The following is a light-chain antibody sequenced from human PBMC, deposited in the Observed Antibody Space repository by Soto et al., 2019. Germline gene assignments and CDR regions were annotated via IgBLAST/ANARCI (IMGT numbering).Light chain of an antibody. CDR3: QQSYSTPRT. J-gene: IGKJ1*01. CDR1: QSISSY. Sequence: DIQMTQSPSSLSASVGDRVTIICRASQSISSYLNWYQQKPAKAPKLLIYAASSLQSGVPSRFSGSGSGTDFTLTISSLQPEDFATYYCQQSYSTPRTFGQGTKVEIK. CDR2: AAS. V-gene: IGKV1-39*01.